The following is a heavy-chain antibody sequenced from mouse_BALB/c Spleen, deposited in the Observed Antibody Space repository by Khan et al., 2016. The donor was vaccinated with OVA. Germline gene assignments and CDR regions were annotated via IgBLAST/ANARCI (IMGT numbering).Heavy chain of an antibody. CDR3: ARQPYYHDSVMDY. V-gene: IGHV2-6-1*01. Sequence: QVQLKESGPGLVAPSQSLSITCTISGFSLTNYGVHWVRQPPGKGLEWLVVIWSDGSTTYNSALKSRLSISKDNSKSQDFLKMNRLQTDDTAMYFCARQPYYHDSVMDYWGQGTSVTVSS. CDR1: GFSLTNYG. D-gene: IGHD2-10*01. J-gene: IGHJ4*01. CDR2: IWSDGST.